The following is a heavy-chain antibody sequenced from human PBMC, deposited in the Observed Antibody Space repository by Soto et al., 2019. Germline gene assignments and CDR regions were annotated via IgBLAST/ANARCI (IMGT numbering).Heavy chain of an antibody. CDR2: IIPIFGTA. J-gene: IGHJ4*02. CDR3: ARDEDYGDYYFDY. Sequence: SVKVSCKASGGTFSSYAISWVRQAPGQGLEWMGGIIPIFGTANYAQKFQGRVTITADESTSTAYMELSSLRSEDTAVYYCARDEDYGDYYFDYWGQGTLVTVSS. CDR1: GGTFSSYA. D-gene: IGHD4-17*01. V-gene: IGHV1-69*13.